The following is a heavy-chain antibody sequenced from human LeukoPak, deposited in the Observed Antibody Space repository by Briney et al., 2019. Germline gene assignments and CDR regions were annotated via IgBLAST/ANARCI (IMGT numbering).Heavy chain of an antibody. CDR2: FTASGAT. CDR3: AEEATTYGDYTYFDY. V-gene: IGHV3-23*01. J-gene: IGHJ4*02. Sequence: WWALSHPCAASGFTFRGYAMSWVRKAPGKGPLGLSTFTASGATYYAVSVRGRFTISRDNSKNTLYLQMNSLRAEDTGVYYCAEEATTYGDYTYFDYWGQGTLVTVSS. D-gene: IGHD4-17*01. CDR1: GFTFRGYA.